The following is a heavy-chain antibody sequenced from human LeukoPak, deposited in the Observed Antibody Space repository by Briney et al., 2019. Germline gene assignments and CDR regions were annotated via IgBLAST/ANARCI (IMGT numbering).Heavy chain of an antibody. CDR2: IYYSGST. J-gene: IGHJ4*02. CDR1: GGSISSYY. Sequence: PSETLSLTCTVSGGSISSYYWSWIRQPPGKGLEWIGYIYYSGSTNYNPSLKSRVTISVDTSKNQFSLKLSSVTAADTAVYYCARGNSSGHYYPPPPDYWGQGTLVTVSS. CDR3: ARGNSSGHYYPPPPDY. D-gene: IGHD3-22*01. V-gene: IGHV4-59*12.